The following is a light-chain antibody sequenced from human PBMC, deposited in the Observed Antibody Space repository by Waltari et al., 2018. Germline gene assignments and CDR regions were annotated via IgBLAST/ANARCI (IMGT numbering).Light chain of an antibody. V-gene: IGKV3-15*01. CDR2: RAS. CDR1: HSVNTN. CDR3: QRCNNWAPPWT. Sequence: IVLKQSPATLSVPSGEGSPPSCSASHSVNTNLAWYHQNPDQPPRLLIYRASTRATGIAARFSGSGSGTDFTLSIRSLQSEDYAGYYRQRCNNWAPPWTFGQGTRVEIK. J-gene: IGKJ1*01.